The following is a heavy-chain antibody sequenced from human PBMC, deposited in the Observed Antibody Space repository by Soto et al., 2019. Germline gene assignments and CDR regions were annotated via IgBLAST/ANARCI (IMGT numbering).Heavy chain of an antibody. CDR3: AKVSTLLWFGEFQPFDY. CDR2: ISGSGGST. CDR1: GFTFSSYS. D-gene: IGHD3-10*01. J-gene: IGHJ4*02. Sequence: PGGSLRLSCAASGFTFSSYSMNWVRQAPGKGLEWASAISGSGGSTYYADSVKGRFTISRDNSKNTLYLQMNSLRAEDTAVYYCAKVSTLLWFGEFQPFDYWGQGTLVTVSS. V-gene: IGHV3-23*01.